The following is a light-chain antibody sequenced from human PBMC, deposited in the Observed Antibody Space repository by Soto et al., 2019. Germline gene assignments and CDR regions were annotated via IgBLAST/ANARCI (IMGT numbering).Light chain of an antibody. CDR3: RQLQSWPRR. CDR1: PNVNTR. Sequence: DTELTQYTSTLSSLPADRVTLACRASPNVNTRFVWYENRPGQAPRMLTNQPSIRAPGIQARFSASGSGTDFTLTIRDVQPEDLAFYYCRQLQSWPRRFGQGTRWIS. J-gene: IGKJ1*01. CDR2: QPS. V-gene: IGKV3-11*01.